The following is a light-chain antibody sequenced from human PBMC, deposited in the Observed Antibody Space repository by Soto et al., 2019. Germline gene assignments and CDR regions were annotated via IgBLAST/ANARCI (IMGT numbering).Light chain of an antibody. Sequence: QPVLTQSPSASASLGASVKLTCTLSSGHSSYAIAWHQQQPEKGPRYLMNLNSDGSHSKGDGIPDRFSGSSSGAVRYLTISSLQSEDEADYYCQTWGTGIQVFGGGTK. CDR2: LNSDGSH. CDR3: QTWGTGIQV. V-gene: IGLV4-69*01. CDR1: SGHSSYA. J-gene: IGLJ3*02.